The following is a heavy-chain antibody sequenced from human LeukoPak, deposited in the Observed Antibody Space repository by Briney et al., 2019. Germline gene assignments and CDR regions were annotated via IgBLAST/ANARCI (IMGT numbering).Heavy chain of an antibody. D-gene: IGHD2-8*01. CDR2: VSNSGASA. Sequence: GGSLRLSCAGSGFSFSNYVMTWVRQAPGKGLEWVSTVSNSGASAYYVDSVKGRFTISRDNSKNTLYLQMNSLRAEDTAVYYCAKNLEVFTVYYFDYWGQGTLVTVSS. J-gene: IGHJ4*02. V-gene: IGHV3-23*01. CDR1: GFSFSNYV. CDR3: AKNLEVFTVYYFDY.